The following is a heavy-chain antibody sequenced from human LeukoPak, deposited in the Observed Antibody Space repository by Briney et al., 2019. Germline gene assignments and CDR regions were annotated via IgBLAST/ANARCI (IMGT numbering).Heavy chain of an antibody. Sequence: PGGSLRLSCAASGFNFNDAAMTWVRQAPGKGLEWVSLIASSGRNTYYTDSVRGRFTISRDNSKKTLSLRMISLRVEDTAIYYCAKDIQLSAWGLGTMVTVSS. J-gene: IGHJ3*01. CDR3: AKDIQLSA. CDR2: IASSGRNT. V-gene: IGHV3-23*01. D-gene: IGHD5-24*01. CDR1: GFNFNDAA.